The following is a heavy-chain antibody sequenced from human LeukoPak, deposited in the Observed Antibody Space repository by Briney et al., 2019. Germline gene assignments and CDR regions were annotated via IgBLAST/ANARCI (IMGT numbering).Heavy chain of an antibody. Sequence: SVKVSCKASGGTFSSYAISWVRQAPGQGLEWMGGVIPIFGTANYAQKFQGRVTITADESTSTAYMELSSLRSEDTAVYYCARVSEVNWNDDAFDIWGQGTMVTVSS. CDR1: GGTFSSYA. CDR3: ARVSEVNWNDDAFDI. J-gene: IGHJ3*02. V-gene: IGHV1-69*01. D-gene: IGHD1-20*01. CDR2: VIPIFGTA.